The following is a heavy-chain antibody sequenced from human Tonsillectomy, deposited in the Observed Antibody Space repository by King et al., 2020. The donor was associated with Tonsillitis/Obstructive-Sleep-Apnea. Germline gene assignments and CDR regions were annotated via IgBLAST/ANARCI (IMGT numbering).Heavy chain of an antibody. CDR2: ISGSGGST. Sequence: VQLVESGGGLVQPGGSLRLSCAASGFTFSSYAMSWVRQAPGKGLEWVSAISGSGGSTYYADSVKGRFTFSRDNSKNTLYLQMNSLRAEDTAVYYCAKAGDIVVVPAATTDYWGQGTLVTVSS. V-gene: IGHV3-23*04. D-gene: IGHD2-2*01. CDR1: GFTFSSYA. J-gene: IGHJ4*02. CDR3: AKAGDIVVVPAATTDY.